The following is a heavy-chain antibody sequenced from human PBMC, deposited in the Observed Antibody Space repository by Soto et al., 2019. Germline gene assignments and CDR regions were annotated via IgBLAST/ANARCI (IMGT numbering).Heavy chain of an antibody. CDR1: GFTFSSYS. Sequence: EVQLVESGGGLVQPGGSLRLSCAASGFTFSSYSMNWDRQAPGKGLEWVSYISSSSSTIYYADSVKGRFTISRDNAKNSLYLQMNSLRAEDTAVYYCARDGGYDFWSGYSEGPYYFDYWGQGTLVTVSS. V-gene: IGHV3-48*01. J-gene: IGHJ4*02. CDR2: ISSSSSTI. D-gene: IGHD3-3*01. CDR3: ARDGGYDFWSGYSEGPYYFDY.